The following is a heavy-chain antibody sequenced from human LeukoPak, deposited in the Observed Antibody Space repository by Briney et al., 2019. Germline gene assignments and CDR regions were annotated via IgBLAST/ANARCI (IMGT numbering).Heavy chain of an antibody. D-gene: IGHD6-19*01. Sequence: SETLSLTCTVSGGSISSYYWSWIRQPPGKGLEWIGYIYYSGSTNYNPSLKSRVTISVDTSKNQFSLKLSSVTAADTAVYYCARQTSSSSGWYYFDYWGQGTLVTVSS. J-gene: IGHJ4*02. V-gene: IGHV4-59*08. CDR1: GGSISSYY. CDR3: ARQTSSSSGWYYFDY. CDR2: IYYSGST.